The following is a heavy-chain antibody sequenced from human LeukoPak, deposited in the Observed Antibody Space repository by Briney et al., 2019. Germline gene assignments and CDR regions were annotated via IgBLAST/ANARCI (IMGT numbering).Heavy chain of an antibody. CDR3: ASLVATIP. Sequence: SETLSLTCAVYGGSFSGYYWSWIRQPPGKGLEWIGEINHSGSTNYNPSLKSRVTISVDTSKNQFSLKLSSVTAADTAVYYCASLVATIPWGQGTLVTVSS. V-gene: IGHV4-34*01. J-gene: IGHJ5*02. CDR1: GGSFSGYY. CDR2: INHSGST. D-gene: IGHD5-12*01.